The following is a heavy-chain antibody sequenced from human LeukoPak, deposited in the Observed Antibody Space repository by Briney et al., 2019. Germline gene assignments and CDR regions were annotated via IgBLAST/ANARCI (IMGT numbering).Heavy chain of an antibody. CDR2: INHSGST. V-gene: IGHV4-34*01. CDR1: GGSLSGYY. J-gene: IGHJ4*02. D-gene: IGHD4-17*01. CDR3: ARGGRDGDYANY. Sequence: PSETLSLTCAVYGGSLSGYYWSWIRQPPGKGLEWIGEINHSGSTNYNPSLKSRVTISVDTSKNQFSLKLSSVTAADTAVYYCARGGRDGDYANYWGQGTLVTVSS.